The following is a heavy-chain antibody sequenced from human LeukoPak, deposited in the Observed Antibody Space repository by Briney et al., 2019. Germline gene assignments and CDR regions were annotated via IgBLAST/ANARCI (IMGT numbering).Heavy chain of an antibody. J-gene: IGHJ4*02. CDR3: ASHDYGDTPSFDY. CDR2: INPNSGGT. D-gene: IGHD4-17*01. Sequence: ASVKVSCKASGYTFTGYYMHWVRQAPGQGLEWMGWINPNSGGTNYAQKFQGRVTMTRDTSISTAYMELSRLRSDDTAVYYCASHDYGDTPSFDYWGQGTLVTVSS. CDR1: GYTFTGYY. V-gene: IGHV1-2*02.